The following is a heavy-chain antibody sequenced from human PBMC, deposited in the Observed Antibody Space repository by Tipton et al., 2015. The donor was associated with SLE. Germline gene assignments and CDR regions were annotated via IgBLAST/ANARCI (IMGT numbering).Heavy chain of an antibody. V-gene: IGHV4-39*01. Sequence: TLSLTCTVSGGSISSSSYYWGWIRQPPGKGLEWIGSIYYSGSTYYNPSLKSRVTISVDTSKNQFSLKLSSVTAADTAVYYCASQDTAMVTNGFDYWGQGTLVTVSS. D-gene: IGHD5-18*01. CDR2: IYYSGST. CDR3: ASQDTAMVTNGFDY. J-gene: IGHJ4*02. CDR1: GGSISSSSYY.